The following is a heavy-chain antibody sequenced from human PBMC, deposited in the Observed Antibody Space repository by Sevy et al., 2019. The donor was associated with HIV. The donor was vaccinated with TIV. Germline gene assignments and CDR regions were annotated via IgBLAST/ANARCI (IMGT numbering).Heavy chain of an antibody. V-gene: IGHV3-33*06. J-gene: IGHJ4*02. CDR1: GFTFNIYG. CDR2: IWYDASKK. D-gene: IGHD6-19*01. Sequence: AGSLRLSCAASGFTFNIYGMHWVRQAPGKGLEWVAVIWYDASKKYHADTVKGRFIISRDNSKNTLYLQMNSLRAEYSAVYYCAKDDAAYSSAWTFPDYWCQGTLVTVSS. CDR3: AKDDAAYSSAWTFPDY.